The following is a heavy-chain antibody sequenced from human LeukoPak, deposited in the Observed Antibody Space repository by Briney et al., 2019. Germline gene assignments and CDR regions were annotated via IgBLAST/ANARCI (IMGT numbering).Heavy chain of an antibody. CDR1: GFTFSSYS. CDR2: ISSSSSYI. CDR3: ARDIYDYGDYGDDY. V-gene: IGHV3-21*01. Sequence: GGSLRLSCAASGFTFSSYSMNWVRQAPGKGLEWVSSISSSSSYIYYTDSVKGRFTISRDNAKNSLYLQMNSLRAEDTAVYYCARDIYDYGDYGDDYWGQGTLVTVSS. J-gene: IGHJ4*02. D-gene: IGHD4-17*01.